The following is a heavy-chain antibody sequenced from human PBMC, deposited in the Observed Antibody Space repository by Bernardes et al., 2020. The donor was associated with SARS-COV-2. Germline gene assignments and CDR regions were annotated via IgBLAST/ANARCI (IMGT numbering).Heavy chain of an antibody. V-gene: IGHV3-53*01. CDR3: AKMAESTPYYYGMDV. J-gene: IGHJ6*02. Sequence: GGSLRLSCAVSGFTVSSKYMNWVRQAPGKGLEWVSVIQSGGSTYYADSVKGRFTISRDNSKNTLYLQMNSLRAEDTAVYYCAKMAESTPYYYGMDVWGQGTTVTVSS. D-gene: IGHD6-19*01. CDR1: GFTVSSKY. CDR2: IQSGGST.